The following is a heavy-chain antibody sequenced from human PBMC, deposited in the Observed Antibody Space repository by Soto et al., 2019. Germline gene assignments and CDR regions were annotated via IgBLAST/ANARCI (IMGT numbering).Heavy chain of an antibody. V-gene: IGHV3-23*01. CDR1: GFTFSRNV. CDR2: ISGGAGST. CDR3: AKRFNYSFDY. J-gene: IGHJ4*02. Sequence: GGSLRFSCAGSGFTFSRNVMSWVRQAPGKGLEWVSTISGGAGSTYYSDSVKGRFTLFRDISKDMLYLQMDSLRAEDTAVYYCAKRFNYSFDYWGQGTLVTVSS. D-gene: IGHD1-1*01.